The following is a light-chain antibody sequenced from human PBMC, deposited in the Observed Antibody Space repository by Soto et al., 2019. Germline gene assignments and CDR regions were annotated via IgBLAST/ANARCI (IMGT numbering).Light chain of an antibody. CDR1: QSVSSSY. J-gene: IGKJ1*01. Sequence: EIVLTQSPGTLSLSPGERATLSCRASQSVSSSYLAWYQQKPGQAPRLLIYGASSRATGIPDRFSGSGSGTEFTLTISRLEPEDFAVYYCQQYGSSPWWTFGQGTKVEIK. CDR3: QQYGSSPWWT. V-gene: IGKV3-20*01. CDR2: GAS.